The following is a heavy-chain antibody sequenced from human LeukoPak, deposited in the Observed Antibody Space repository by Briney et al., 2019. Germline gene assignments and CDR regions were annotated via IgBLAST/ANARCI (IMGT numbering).Heavy chain of an antibody. V-gene: IGHV4-39*07. CDR2: IHYSGTTT. D-gene: IGHD3-22*01. CDR1: GGSISSSPYY. CDR3: ARSGDYLQTGFDP. Sequence: PSETLSLTCAVSGGSISSSPYYWGWIRQPPGQGLEWIGSIHYSGTTTYYSPSLKSRVTVSLDTSRNQFSLFLGSMSAADTAIYYCARSGDYLQTGFDPWGQGTLVTVAS. J-gene: IGHJ5*02.